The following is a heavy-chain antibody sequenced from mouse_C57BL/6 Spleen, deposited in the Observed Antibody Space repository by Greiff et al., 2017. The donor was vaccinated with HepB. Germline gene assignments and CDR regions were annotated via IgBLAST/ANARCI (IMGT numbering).Heavy chain of an antibody. V-gene: IGHV5-4*01. D-gene: IGHD3-2*02. CDR1: GFTFSSYA. J-gene: IGHJ3*01. CDR2: ISDGGSYT. CDR3: ARDSVDSSGYPAWFAY. Sequence: EVMLVESGGGLVKPGGSLKLSCAASGFTFSSYAMSWVRQTPEKRLEWVATISDGGSYTYYPDNVKGRFTISRDNAKNNLYLQMSHLKSEDTAMYYCARDSVDSSGYPAWFAYWGQGTLVTVSA.